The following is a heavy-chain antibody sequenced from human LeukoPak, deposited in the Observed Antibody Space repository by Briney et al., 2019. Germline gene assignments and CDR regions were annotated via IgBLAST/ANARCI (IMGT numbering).Heavy chain of an antibody. Sequence: SETLSLTCAVSGGSFSGHYWNWIRQPPGKGLEWIGEINHGGSTNYNPSLKSRVTISVDTSQKQFSLRLSSVTAADTAVYYCARGRYVTTRGGAAAGFLDYWGQGTLVTVST. J-gene: IGHJ4*02. CDR3: ARGRYVTTRGGAAAGFLDY. D-gene: IGHD6-13*01. V-gene: IGHV4-34*01. CDR2: INHGGST. CDR1: GGSFSGHY.